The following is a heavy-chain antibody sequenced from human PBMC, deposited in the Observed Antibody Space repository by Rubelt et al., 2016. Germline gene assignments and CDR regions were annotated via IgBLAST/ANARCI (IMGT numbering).Heavy chain of an antibody. CDR3: AKDRFFRSAGDDYFDY. V-gene: IGHV3-30*02. Sequence: AASGLTFSSYGMHWVRQAPGKGLEWVAFIRYDGSNKYYADSVKGRFTISRDNSKNTLYLQMNSLRAEDTAVYYCAKDRFFRSAGDDYFDYWGQGTLVTVSS. D-gene: IGHD2-21*02. CDR1: GLTFSSYG. J-gene: IGHJ4*02. CDR2: IRYDGSNK.